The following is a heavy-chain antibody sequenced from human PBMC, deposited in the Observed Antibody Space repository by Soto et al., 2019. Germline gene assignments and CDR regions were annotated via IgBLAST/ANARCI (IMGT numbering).Heavy chain of an antibody. V-gene: IGHV1-69*01. CDR2: IIPIFGTA. J-gene: IGHJ3*02. Sequence: QVQLVQSGAEVKKPGSSVKVSCKASGGTFSSYAISWVRQAPGQGLEWMGGIIPIFGTANDAQKFQGRVNIAANESKSTACMALSSRRSEDTAVYYCACGRYCSSTSCYRRLGFSYGVDAFDIWGQGTMVTASS. CDR3: ACGRYCSSTSCYRRLGFSYGVDAFDI. D-gene: IGHD2-2*02. CDR1: GGTFSSYA.